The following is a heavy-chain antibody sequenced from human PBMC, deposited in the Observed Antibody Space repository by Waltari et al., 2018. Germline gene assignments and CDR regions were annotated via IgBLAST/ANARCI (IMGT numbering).Heavy chain of an antibody. CDR2: INPSGGST. J-gene: IGHJ3*02. Sequence: QVQLVQSGAEVKKPGASVKVSCKASGYTFTSYYMHWVRQAPGQGLEWMGIINPSGGSTSYAQKFQGRVTMTRDTSTSTVYMELSSLRSEDTAVYYCARLIFGVVIISHQDAFDIWGQGTMVTVSS. CDR3: ARLIFGVVIISHQDAFDI. D-gene: IGHD3-3*01. V-gene: IGHV1-46*01. CDR1: GYTFTSYY.